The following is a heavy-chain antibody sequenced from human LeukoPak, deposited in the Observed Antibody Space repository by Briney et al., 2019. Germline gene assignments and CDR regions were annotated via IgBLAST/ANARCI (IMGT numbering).Heavy chain of an antibody. V-gene: IGHV3-20*04. J-gene: IGHJ6*03. CDR1: GFTFDDYG. CDR2: INWNGDST. Sequence: PGGSLRLSCAASGFTFDDYGMSWVRQAPGKGLEWVSDINWNGDSTGYADSVKGRFTISRDNAKNSLYLQMNSLRAEDTALYYCARRESSYQNYYYYYHMDVWGKGTMVTVSS. CDR3: ARRESSYQNYYYYYHMDV. D-gene: IGHD3-16*02.